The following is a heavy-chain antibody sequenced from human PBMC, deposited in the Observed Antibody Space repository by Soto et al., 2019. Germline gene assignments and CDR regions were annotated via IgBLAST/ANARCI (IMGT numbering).Heavy chain of an antibody. J-gene: IGHJ6*02. CDR3: ARDGATVITGHYGMDV. D-gene: IGHD4-17*01. CDR2: ISAYNGNT. Sequence: QVQLVQSGAEVKKPGASVKVSCKASGYTFTSYGISWLRQAPGQGLEWMGWISAYNGNTNYVHKLQGRVTMTTDTSTSTAYMELVSMRSYDTAVYYCARDGATVITGHYGMDVWGQGTTVTVSS. CDR1: GYTFTSYG. V-gene: IGHV1-18*01.